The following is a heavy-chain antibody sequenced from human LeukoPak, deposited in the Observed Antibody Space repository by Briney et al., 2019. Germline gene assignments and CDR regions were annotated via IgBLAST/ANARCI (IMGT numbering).Heavy chain of an antibody. D-gene: IGHD1-26*01. V-gene: IGHV3-21*01. CDR2: ISSSSSTI. CDR1: GFTFSSYS. CDR3: AKPGPATTNSYGMDV. J-gene: IGHJ6*02. Sequence: PGGSLRLSCAASGFTFSSYSMNWVRQAPGKGLEWVSSISSSSSTIFYADSLKGRFPISRDNAKNSLYLQMNSLRAEDTAVYYCAKPGPATTNSYGMDVWGQGTTVTVSS.